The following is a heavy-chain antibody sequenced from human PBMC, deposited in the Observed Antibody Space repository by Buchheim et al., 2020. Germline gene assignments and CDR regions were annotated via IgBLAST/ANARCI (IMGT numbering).Heavy chain of an antibody. V-gene: IGHV4-34*01. CDR2: INHSGST. D-gene: IGHD3-3*01. Sequence: QVQLQQWGAGLLKPSETLSLTCAVYGGSFSGYYWSWIRQPPGKGLEWIGEINHSGSTNYNPSLKSRVTISVDTSKNQFSLKLGSVTAADTAVYYCARGLSDDFWSGYYHQLNWSDPWGQGTL. CDR3: ARGLSDDFWSGYYHQLNWSDP. J-gene: IGHJ5*02. CDR1: GGSFSGYY.